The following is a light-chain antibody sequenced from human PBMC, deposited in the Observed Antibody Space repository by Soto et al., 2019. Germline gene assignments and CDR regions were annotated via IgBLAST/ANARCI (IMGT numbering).Light chain of an antibody. V-gene: IGKV3-15*01. CDR3: QQYNNWPPWT. CDR2: GAS. Sequence: EIVMTQSPATLSVSPGERATLSCRASQSVSSNLAWYQQKPGQAPRLLIYGASTRATGIPARFSGSGSGTEFTLTIRSLQSKDFTVYYCQQYNNWPPWTFGQGTKVEIK. J-gene: IGKJ1*01. CDR1: QSVSSN.